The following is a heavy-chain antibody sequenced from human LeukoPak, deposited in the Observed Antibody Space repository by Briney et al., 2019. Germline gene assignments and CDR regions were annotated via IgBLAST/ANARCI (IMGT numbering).Heavy chain of an antibody. CDR2: ISGHQGNT. Sequence: ASVKVSCKASGYTFTNYGITWVRQAPGQGLEWMGWISGHQGNTKYAQNFQGRVTMTIDTSTSTAYMDLRSLRSDDTAIYFCARSDLATITAGPCEYWGQGTLVAVSS. D-gene: IGHD5-12*01. CDR3: ARSDLATITAGPCEY. CDR1: GYTFTNYG. V-gene: IGHV1-18*01. J-gene: IGHJ4*02.